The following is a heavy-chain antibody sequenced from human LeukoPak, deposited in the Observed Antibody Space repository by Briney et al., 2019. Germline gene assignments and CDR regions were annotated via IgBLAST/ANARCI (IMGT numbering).Heavy chain of an antibody. D-gene: IGHD1-26*01. J-gene: IGHJ4*02. V-gene: IGHV3-30*18. Sequence: HPGGSLRLPCVASGFTFSSYAMSWVRQAPGKGLEWVAVISYDGSNKYYADSVKGRFTISRDNSKNTLYLQMNSLRAEDTAVYYCAKVWDSVGDYWGQGTLVTVSS. CDR1: GFTFSSYA. CDR3: AKVWDSVGDY. CDR2: ISYDGSNK.